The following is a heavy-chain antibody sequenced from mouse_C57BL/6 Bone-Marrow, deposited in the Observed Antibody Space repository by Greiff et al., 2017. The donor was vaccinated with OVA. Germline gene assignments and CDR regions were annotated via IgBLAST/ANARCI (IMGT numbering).Heavy chain of an antibody. CDR1: GFTFSDYG. V-gene: IGHV5-17*01. CDR3: ARQSNCDY. D-gene: IGHD5-1*01. CDR2: ISSGSGTI. Sequence: EVQLQESGGGLVKPGGSLKLSCAASGFTFSDYGMHWVRQAPEQGLEWVAYISSGSGTIYYADTVKGRFTISRDTAKNTLFLQMTSLRSEDTAMYYCARQSNCDYWGQGTTLTVSS. J-gene: IGHJ2*01.